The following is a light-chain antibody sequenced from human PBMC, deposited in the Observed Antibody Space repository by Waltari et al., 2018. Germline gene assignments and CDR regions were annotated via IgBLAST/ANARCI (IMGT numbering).Light chain of an antibody. CDR2: DVS. CDR3: SSYTSASTPV. J-gene: IGLJ2*01. Sequence: QSALTQPASVSGSPGQSITIPCTGTSNDVGGYNYVSWYQQHPGKAPKLMIYDVSNRPSGVSNRFSGSKSGNTASLTISGLQTEDEADYYCSSYTSASTPVFGGGTKLTVL. CDR1: SNDVGGYNY. V-gene: IGLV2-14*01.